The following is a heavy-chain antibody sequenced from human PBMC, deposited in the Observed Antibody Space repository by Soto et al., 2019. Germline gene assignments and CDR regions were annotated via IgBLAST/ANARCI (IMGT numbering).Heavy chain of an antibody. Sequence: PSETLSLTCTVSGGSISGSSYYWGWIRQPPGKGLEWIGSIYYSGSTYYNPSLKSRVTISVDTSKNQFSLKLSSVTAADTAVYYCARHVDSSGWWGNWFDPWGQGTLVTSPQ. CDR3: ARHVDSSGWWGNWFDP. V-gene: IGHV4-39*01. J-gene: IGHJ5*02. CDR2: IYYSGST. CDR1: GGSISGSSYY. D-gene: IGHD6-19*01.